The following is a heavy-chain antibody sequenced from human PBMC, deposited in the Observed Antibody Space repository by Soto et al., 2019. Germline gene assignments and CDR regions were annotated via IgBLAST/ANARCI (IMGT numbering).Heavy chain of an antibody. Sequence: LGLSCEASGFTFSSYAMSWVRQAPGKGLEWVSAISGSGGSTYYADSVKGRFTISRDNSKNTLYLQMNSLRAEDTAVYYCAKDVIPPPIWGQGTTVTVSS. D-gene: IGHD2-21*01. V-gene: IGHV3-23*01. CDR1: GFTFSSYA. CDR3: AKDVIPPPI. CDR2: ISGSGGST. J-gene: IGHJ6*02.